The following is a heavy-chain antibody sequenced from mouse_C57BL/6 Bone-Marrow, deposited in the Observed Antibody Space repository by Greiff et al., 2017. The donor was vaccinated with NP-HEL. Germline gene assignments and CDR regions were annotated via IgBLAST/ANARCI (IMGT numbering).Heavy chain of an antibody. CDR1: GYAFTNYL. Sequence: QVQLKQSGAELVRPGTSVKVSCKASGYAFTNYLIEWVKQRPGQGLEWIGVINPGSGGTNYNEKFKGKATLTADKSSSTAYMQRSSLTSEDSAVYFCARERILGYFDYWGQGTTLTVSS. J-gene: IGHJ2*01. D-gene: IGHD4-1*01. CDR2: INPGSGGT. V-gene: IGHV1-54*01. CDR3: ARERILGYFDY.